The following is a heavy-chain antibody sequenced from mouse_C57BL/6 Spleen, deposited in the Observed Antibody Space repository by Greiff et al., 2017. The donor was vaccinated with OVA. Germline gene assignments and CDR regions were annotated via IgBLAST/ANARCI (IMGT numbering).Heavy chain of an antibody. CDR1: GFTFSDYG. CDR3: ARGPYYFGY. CDR2: ISSGSSTI. J-gene: IGHJ2*01. Sequence: EVHLVESGGGLVKPGGSLKLSCAASGFTFSDYGMHWVRQAPEKGLEWVAYISSGSSTIYYADTVKGRFTISRDNAKNTLFLQKTSLKSDDTAMYYCARGPYYFGYWGQGTTLTVSS. V-gene: IGHV5-17*01.